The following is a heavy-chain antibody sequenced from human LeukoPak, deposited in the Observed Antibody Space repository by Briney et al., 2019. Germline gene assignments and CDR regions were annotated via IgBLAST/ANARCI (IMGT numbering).Heavy chain of an antibody. Sequence: ASVKVSCKASGYTFTGYYMHWVRQAPGQGLEWMGWINPNSGGTNYAPKFQGRVTMTRDTAISTAYMELSRLRSDDTAVYYCARGGQYQMLFDYWGQGTLVTVSS. V-gene: IGHV1-2*02. D-gene: IGHD2-2*01. CDR2: INPNSGGT. CDR3: ARGGQYQMLFDY. CDR1: GYTFTGYY. J-gene: IGHJ4*02.